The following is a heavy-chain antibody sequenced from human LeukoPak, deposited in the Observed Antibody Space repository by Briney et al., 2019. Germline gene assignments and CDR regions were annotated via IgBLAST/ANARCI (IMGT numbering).Heavy chain of an antibody. J-gene: IGHJ5*02. CDR2: INPNSGGT. D-gene: IGHD6-13*01. CDR3: ASEQQLGFDP. Sequence: ASVKVSCKTSGGTFSNYAISWVRQAPGQGLEWMGWINPNSGGTNYAQKFQGRVTMTRDTSISTAYMELSRLRSDDTAVYYCASEQQLGFDPWGQGTLVTVSS. CDR1: GGTFSNYA. V-gene: IGHV1-2*02.